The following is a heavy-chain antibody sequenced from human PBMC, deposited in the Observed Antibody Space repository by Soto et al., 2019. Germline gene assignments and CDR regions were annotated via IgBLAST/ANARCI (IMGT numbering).Heavy chain of an antibody. J-gene: IGHJ5*02. CDR2: IYYSGST. D-gene: IGHD4-17*01. CDR3: ARDSNDYPGANWFDP. V-gene: IGHV4-59*01. Sequence: SETLSLTCTVSGGSISSYYWSWIRQPPGKGLEWIGYIYYSGSTNYNPSLKSRVTISVDTSKNQFSLKLSSVTAADTAVYYCARDSNDYPGANWFDPWGQGTLVTVSA. CDR1: GGSISSYY.